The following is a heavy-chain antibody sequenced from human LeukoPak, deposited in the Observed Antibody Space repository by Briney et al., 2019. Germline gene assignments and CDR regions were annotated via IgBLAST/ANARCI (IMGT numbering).Heavy chain of an antibody. V-gene: IGHV4-39*07. D-gene: IGHD2-2*01. J-gene: IGHJ5*02. CDR3: ARVRYCSSTSCP. Sequence: SETLSLTCSVSGDSISSRNSYWCWIRQPPGKGLEWIGEINHSGSTNYNPSLKSRVTISVDTSKNQFSLKLSSVTAADTAVYYCARVRYCSSTSCPWGQGTLVTVSS. CDR1: GDSISSRNSY. CDR2: INHSGST.